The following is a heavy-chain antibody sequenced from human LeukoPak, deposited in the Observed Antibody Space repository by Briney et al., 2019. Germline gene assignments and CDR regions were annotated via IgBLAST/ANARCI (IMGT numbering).Heavy chain of an antibody. J-gene: IGHJ6*02. Sequence: QSGGSLSLSCAASGSTFSSYSMNWVRQAPGKGLEWVSYISSSSSTIYYADSVKGRFTISRDNAKNSLYLQMNSLRAEDTAVYYCARGGIAVAGPYYYYGMDVWGQGTTVTVSS. D-gene: IGHD6-19*01. CDR1: GSTFSSYS. CDR2: ISSSSSTI. V-gene: IGHV3-48*04. CDR3: ARGGIAVAGPYYYYGMDV.